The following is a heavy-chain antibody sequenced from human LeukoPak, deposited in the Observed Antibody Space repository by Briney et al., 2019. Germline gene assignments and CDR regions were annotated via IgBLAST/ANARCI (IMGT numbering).Heavy chain of an antibody. CDR2: IYPGDSDT. Sequence: GESLKISCKGSGYSFTSYWIGWVRQMPGKGLEWMGIIYPGDSDTRYSPYFQGQVTISADKSISTAYLQWSSLKASDTAMYYCARYDYYGSGRKYYFDYWGQGTLVTVSS. J-gene: IGHJ4*02. CDR3: ARYDYYGSGRKYYFDY. D-gene: IGHD3-10*01. V-gene: IGHV5-51*01. CDR1: GYSFTSYW.